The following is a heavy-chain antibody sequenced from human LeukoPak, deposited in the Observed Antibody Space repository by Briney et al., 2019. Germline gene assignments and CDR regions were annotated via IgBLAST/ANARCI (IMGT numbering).Heavy chain of an antibody. CDR2: ISAYNGNT. Sequence: ASVKVSCRASGYTFTSYGISWVRQAPGQGLEWMGWISAYNGNTNYAQKLQGRVTMTTDTSTSTAYMELRSLRSDDTAVYYCARDPTQTPLGYYYDSSGYNNWFDPWGQGTLVTVSS. D-gene: IGHD3-22*01. V-gene: IGHV1-18*01. CDR3: ARDPTQTPLGYYYDSSGYNNWFDP. CDR1: GYTFTSYG. J-gene: IGHJ5*02.